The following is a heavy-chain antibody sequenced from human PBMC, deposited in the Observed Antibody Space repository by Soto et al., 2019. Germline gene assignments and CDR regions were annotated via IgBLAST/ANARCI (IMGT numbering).Heavy chain of an antibody. V-gene: IGHV3-33*01. J-gene: IGHJ3*02. Sequence: QVQLVESGGGVVQPGRSLRLSCAASGFTFSSYGMHWVRQAPGKGLEWVAVIWFDGSNKYYADPVKGRFTISRDNSKNTLYLKVNSPRAEDTAVYYCARDLRGLWFGQSPLYAFDIWGQGTMVTVSS. D-gene: IGHD3-10*01. CDR1: GFTFSSYG. CDR2: IWFDGSNK. CDR3: ARDLRGLWFGQSPLYAFDI.